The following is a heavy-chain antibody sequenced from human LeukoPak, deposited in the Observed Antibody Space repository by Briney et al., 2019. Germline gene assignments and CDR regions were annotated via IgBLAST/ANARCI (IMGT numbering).Heavy chain of an antibody. CDR2: INWNGGST. V-gene: IGHV3-20*04. CDR3: ARAFSSFWPIDY. Sequence: PGGTLRLSCAASGFTFDDYGMSWVRHAPGKGLEWVSGINWNGGSTGYADSVKGRFTISRDNAKNSLYLQMNSLRAEDTALYYCARAFSSFWPIDYWGQGTLVTVSS. D-gene: IGHD2-15*01. CDR1: GFTFDDYG. J-gene: IGHJ4*02.